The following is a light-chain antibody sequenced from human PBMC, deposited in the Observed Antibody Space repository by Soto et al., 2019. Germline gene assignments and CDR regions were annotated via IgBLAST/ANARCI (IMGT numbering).Light chain of an antibody. J-gene: IGLJ2*01. CDR2: ANR. Sequence: QSVLTQPPSVSGAPGQRITISCTGSTSNIGAAYDVQWYQQLPRTAPKLLIYANRNRPSGVPDRFSGSKSGTSASLAITGLQAEDEADYYCQSYDSSLSVVFGGGTKLTGL. CDR3: QSYDSSLSVV. V-gene: IGLV1-40*01. CDR1: TSNIGAAYD.